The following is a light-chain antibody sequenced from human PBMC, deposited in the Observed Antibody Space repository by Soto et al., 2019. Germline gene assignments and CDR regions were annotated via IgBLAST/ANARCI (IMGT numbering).Light chain of an antibody. V-gene: IGKV3-11*01. CDR2: DAS. CDR1: QSVSSY. J-gene: IGKJ4*01. Sequence: EIVLTQSPATLSLSPGERATLSCRASQSVSSYLAWYQQKPGQAPRLLIYDASNRATGIPARFSGIGSGTVFTLTISSLEPEDFAVYYCQQRSNWPLTFGGGTKVEIK. CDR3: QQRSNWPLT.